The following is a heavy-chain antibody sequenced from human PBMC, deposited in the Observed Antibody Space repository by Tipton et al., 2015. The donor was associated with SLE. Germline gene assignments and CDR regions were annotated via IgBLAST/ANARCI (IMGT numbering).Heavy chain of an antibody. V-gene: IGHV4-38-2*02. CDR3: ARGTTTGYTEFDS. CDR1: GFSISSAYF. CDR2: ISYSGGT. D-gene: IGHD3-9*01. J-gene: IGHJ5*01. Sequence: LRLSCSVSGFSISSAYFLGWIRQPPGKGLEFIGTISYSGGTGYNPSLKSRVTISKDTSKNHFSLKLDSVTAADTAVYYCARGTTTGYTEFDSWGQGALVTVSS.